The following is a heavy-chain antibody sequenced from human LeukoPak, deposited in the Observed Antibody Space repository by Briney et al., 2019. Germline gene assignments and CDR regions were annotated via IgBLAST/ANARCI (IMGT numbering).Heavy chain of an antibody. Sequence: QPGGSLRLSCAASGFTFSSYAMHWVSQAPGKGLEYVSAISSNGGSTYYANSVKGRFTISRDNSKNTLYLQMGSLRAEDMAVYYCARAGDGQFDYWGQGTLVTVSS. CDR2: ISSNGGST. V-gene: IGHV3-64*01. CDR3: ARAGDGQFDY. CDR1: GFTFSSYA. J-gene: IGHJ4*02. D-gene: IGHD3-10*01.